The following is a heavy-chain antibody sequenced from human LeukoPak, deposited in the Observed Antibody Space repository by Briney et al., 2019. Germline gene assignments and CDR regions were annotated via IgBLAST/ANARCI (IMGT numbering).Heavy chain of an antibody. D-gene: IGHD6-19*01. CDR2: ISSSSSYI. Sequence: GGSPRLSCAASGFTFSSYSMNWVRQAPGKGLEWVSSISSSSSYIYYADSVKGRFTISRDNAKNSLYLQMNSLRAEDTAVYYCARDSSGWRGYFDYWGQGTLVTVSS. CDR3: ARDSSGWRGYFDY. CDR1: GFTFSSYS. J-gene: IGHJ4*02. V-gene: IGHV3-21*01.